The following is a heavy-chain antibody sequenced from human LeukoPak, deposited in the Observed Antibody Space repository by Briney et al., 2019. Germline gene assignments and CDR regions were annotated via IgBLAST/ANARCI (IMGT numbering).Heavy chain of an antibody. J-gene: IGHJ4*02. CDR1: GFTFSDYG. V-gene: IGHV3-30*02. Sequence: GGSLRLSCAASGFTFSDYGMHWGRQAPGTGVEWKAFIQYAGNDTYSPDSVTARLTVPTDNTKKTLYLQMTPLKPEDTAVYYCVKDQATNWGQGTLVTVSS. CDR3: VKDQATN. CDR2: IQYAGNDT.